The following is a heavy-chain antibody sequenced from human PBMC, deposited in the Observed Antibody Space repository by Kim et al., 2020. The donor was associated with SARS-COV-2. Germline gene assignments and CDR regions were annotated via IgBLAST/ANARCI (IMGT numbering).Heavy chain of an antibody. J-gene: IGHJ5*02. Sequence: SETLSLTCTVSGGSLNSYYWCWIRQRPRKGLEWIGYIHATGFTKYNPSLNSRVTITIDLSKKQFSLKLRSVTAADTALYHCARHPGDDWFDPWGQGTLVTVSS. D-gene: IGHD3-16*01. CDR2: IHATGFT. CDR1: GGSLNSYY. CDR3: ARHPGDDWFDP. V-gene: IGHV4-59*08.